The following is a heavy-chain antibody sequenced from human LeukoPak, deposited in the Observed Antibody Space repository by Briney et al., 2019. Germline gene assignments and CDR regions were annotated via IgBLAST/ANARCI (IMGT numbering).Heavy chain of an antibody. CDR1: GYTFTGYH. CDR2: INPNSGGT. CDR3: ARDGISGNYLFDY. D-gene: IGHD1-26*01. Sequence: ASVKVSCKASGYTFTGYHMQWVRQAPGQGLEWMGWINPNSGGTNYAPKFQGRVTMTRDTSISTAYMDLSRLRSDDTAVYYCARDGISGNYLFDYWGQGTLVTVSS. J-gene: IGHJ4*02. V-gene: IGHV1-2*02.